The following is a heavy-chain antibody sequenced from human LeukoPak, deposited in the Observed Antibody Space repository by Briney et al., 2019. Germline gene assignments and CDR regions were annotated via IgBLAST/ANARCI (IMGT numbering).Heavy chain of an antibody. CDR1: GFTSSSYW. CDR3: TRDLRYDYVWGSYRQGFDY. D-gene: IGHD3-16*02. CDR2: IKQDGSEK. V-gene: IGHV3-7*01. J-gene: IGHJ4*02. Sequence: GGSLRLSCAASGFTSSSYWMSWVRQAPGKGLERVANIKQDGSEKYYVDSVKGRFTISRDNAKNSLYLQMNSLRAEDTAVYYCTRDLRYDYVWGSYRQGFDYWGQGTLVTVSS.